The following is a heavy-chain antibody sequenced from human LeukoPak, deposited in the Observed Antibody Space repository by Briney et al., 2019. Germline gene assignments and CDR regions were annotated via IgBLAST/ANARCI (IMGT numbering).Heavy chain of an antibody. CDR2: INKNGDST. CDR3: AREERGLAIGY. V-gene: IGHV3-64*01. Sequence: GGSLRLSCAASGFTFSAYAMHWVRQAPGKGLEFVSAINKNGDSTYYANSVKGRFTISRDNSKSTLYLQLGSLRAEDMGVYYCAREERGLAIGYWGQGTQVTVSS. D-gene: IGHD6-19*01. CDR1: GFTFSAYA. J-gene: IGHJ1*01.